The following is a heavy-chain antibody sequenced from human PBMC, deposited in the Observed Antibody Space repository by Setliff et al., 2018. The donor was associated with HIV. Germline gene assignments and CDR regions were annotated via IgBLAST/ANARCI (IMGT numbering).Heavy chain of an antibody. J-gene: IGHJ3*02. CDR3: ATRRDGYNSAFDI. V-gene: IGHV1-18*01. CDR2: ISAYNGNT. D-gene: IGHD5-12*01. CDR1: GYTFTSYG. Sequence: ASVKVSCKASGYTFTSYGISWVRQAPGQGLEWMGWISAYNGNTNYAQKLQGRVTMTRNTSISTAYMELSSLRSEDTAVYYCATRRDGYNSAFDIWGKGTMVTVSS.